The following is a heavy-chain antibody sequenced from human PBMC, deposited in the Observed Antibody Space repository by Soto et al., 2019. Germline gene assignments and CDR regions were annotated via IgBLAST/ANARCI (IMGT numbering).Heavy chain of an antibody. J-gene: IGHJ4*02. V-gene: IGHV3-30-3*01. Sequence: QVQLVESGGGVVQPGRSLRLSCAASGFTFSSYAMHWVRQAPGKGLEWVAVISYDGSNKYYADSVKGRFTISRDNSKNTLYLQMNSLRAEDTAVYYCAREWELLRSLDYWGQGTLVTVSS. CDR1: GFTFSSYA. D-gene: IGHD1-26*01. CDR3: AREWELLRSLDY. CDR2: ISYDGSNK.